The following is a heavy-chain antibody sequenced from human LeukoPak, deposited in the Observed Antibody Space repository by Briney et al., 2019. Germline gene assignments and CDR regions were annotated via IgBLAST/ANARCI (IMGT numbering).Heavy chain of an antibody. Sequence: GGSLRLSWASSGFNFTCYWMSWVRQAPGKGLEWVANIKQDGSEKYYVDSVKGRFTISRDNAKNSLYLQMNSLRAEDTAVYYCMAYCSSTSCYFSRYWGQGTLVTVSS. J-gene: IGHJ4*02. V-gene: IGHV3-7*01. D-gene: IGHD2-2*01. CDR1: GFNFTCYW. CDR3: MAYCSSTSCYFSRY. CDR2: IKQDGSEK.